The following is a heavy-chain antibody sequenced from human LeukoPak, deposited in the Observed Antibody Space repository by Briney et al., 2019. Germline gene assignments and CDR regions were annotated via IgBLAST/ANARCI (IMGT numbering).Heavy chain of an antibody. CDR3: ARGVYGDYGPGTNWFDL. D-gene: IGHD4-17*01. CDR2: ISAYNGNT. J-gene: IGHJ5*02. Sequence: ASVRVSCKASGYTFTSYGISWVRQAPGQGLEWMGWISAYNGNTNYAQKLQGRVTMTTDTSTSTAYMELRSLRSDDTAVYYCARGVYGDYGPGTNWFDLWGQGTLVTVSS. CDR1: GYTFTSYG. V-gene: IGHV1-18*01.